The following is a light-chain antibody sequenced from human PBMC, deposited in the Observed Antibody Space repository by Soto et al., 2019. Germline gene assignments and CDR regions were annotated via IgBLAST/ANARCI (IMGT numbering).Light chain of an antibody. Sequence: DIQMSQSPSTLSASVGDRVTIACRASQRIDTWLAWYQQKPGKAPKLLIYMASTLESGVPSRFSGSGSGTDFTLTSNSLQHDDFATYYCQQYHVSSWTFGQGTKVEIK. CDR3: QQYHVSSWT. J-gene: IGKJ1*01. V-gene: IGKV1-5*03. CDR1: QRIDTW. CDR2: MAS.